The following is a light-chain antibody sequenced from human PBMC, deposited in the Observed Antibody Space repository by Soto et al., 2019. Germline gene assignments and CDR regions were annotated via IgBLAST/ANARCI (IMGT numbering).Light chain of an antibody. Sequence: DIVMTQSPDSLAVSLGERATINCKSSQSVLYSSNNKNYLAWYQQKPGQAPRLLIYDASDRATGIPARFSGSGSGTDFTLTISSLEPEDFAVYYCQQRSNWPPSITFGQGTRLEIK. V-gene: IGKV4-1*01. J-gene: IGKJ5*01. CDR2: DAS. CDR3: QQRSNWPPSIT. CDR1: QSVLYSSNNKNY.